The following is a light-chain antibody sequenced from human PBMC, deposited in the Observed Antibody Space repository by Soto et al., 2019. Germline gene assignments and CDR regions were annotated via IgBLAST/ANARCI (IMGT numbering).Light chain of an antibody. Sequence: QTVVTQSPSASASLGVSVKLTCTLSSGHSNYAIAWHQQQPEKGPRYLMKVNSDGSHYKGDGIPDRFSGSSSGAERYLTISSLQSEDEADYYCQTWGSGIVVFGGGTKLTVL. CDR3: QTWGSGIVV. V-gene: IGLV4-69*01. CDR1: SGHSNYA. J-gene: IGLJ2*01. CDR2: VNSDGSH.